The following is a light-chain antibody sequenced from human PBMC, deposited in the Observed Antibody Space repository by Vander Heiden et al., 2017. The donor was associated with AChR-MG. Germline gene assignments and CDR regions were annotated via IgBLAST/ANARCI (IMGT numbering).Light chain of an antibody. Sequence: EIVMTQSPATLSVSPGQRVTLSCRASQSVSRNLAWYQQKPGQAPRLLIYGASTRATGIPARFSGSGSGTEFTLTISSLQSEDFAVYYCQQYNNWPPRYTFGQGTKLEI. CDR3: QQYNNWPPRYT. V-gene: IGKV3-15*01. CDR2: GAS. CDR1: QSVSRN. J-gene: IGKJ2*01.